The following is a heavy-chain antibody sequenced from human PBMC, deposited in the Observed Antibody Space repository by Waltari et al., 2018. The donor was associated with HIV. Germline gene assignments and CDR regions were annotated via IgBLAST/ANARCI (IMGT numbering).Heavy chain of an antibody. Sequence: QVQLQQWDAGLLKPSETLSLTCAVYGGSFSGYYWSWIRQPPGKGLEWIGEINHSGSTNYNPSLKSRVTISVDTSKNQFSLKLSSVTAADTAVYYCARVTISVYYYYGMDVWGQGTTVTVSS. CDR1: GGSFSGYY. CDR2: INHSGST. V-gene: IGHV4-34*01. D-gene: IGHD1-20*01. J-gene: IGHJ6*02. CDR3: ARVTISVYYYYGMDV.